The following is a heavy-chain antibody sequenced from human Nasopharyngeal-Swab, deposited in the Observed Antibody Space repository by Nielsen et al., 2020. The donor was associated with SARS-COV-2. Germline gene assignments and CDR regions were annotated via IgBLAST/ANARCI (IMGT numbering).Heavy chain of an antibody. D-gene: IGHD3/OR15-3a*01. Sequence: GESLKISCTAPGFTHAYVIHWVRQAPGQGLEWVAVDGSSQQYADSVKGRFTISRDNSRNTLYLQMNSLTSEDTAMYYCARDMISGPPDYFDHWGQGTLVTVSS. J-gene: IGHJ4*02. CDR1: GFTHAYV. CDR2: DGSSQ. V-gene: IGHV3-30-3*01. CDR3: ARDMISGPPDYFDH.